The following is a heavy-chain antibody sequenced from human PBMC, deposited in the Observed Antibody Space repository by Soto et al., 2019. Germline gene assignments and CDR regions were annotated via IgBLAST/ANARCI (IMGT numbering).Heavy chain of an antibody. CDR2: ISGTGGNT. CDR3: VKAVYLLDFDY. Sequence: GGSLRLSCSASVFTFSSYAMTWFRQAPGKGLEWVSTISGTGGNTYYADSVKGRFTISRDNSKNTVYLQMNSLRAEDTAVYYCVKAVYLLDFDYWGQGTLVTVPQ. CDR1: VFTFSSYA. J-gene: IGHJ4*02. D-gene: IGHD1-20*01. V-gene: IGHV3-23*01.